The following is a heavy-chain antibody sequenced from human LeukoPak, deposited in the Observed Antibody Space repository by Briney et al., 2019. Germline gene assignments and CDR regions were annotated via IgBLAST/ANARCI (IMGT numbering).Heavy chain of an antibody. CDR3: SKDPNGNYVGAFDM. V-gene: IGHV3-23*01. CDR1: GLSFSSYA. D-gene: IGHD4-17*01. J-gene: IGHJ3*02. Sequence: QPGGSLRLPCVASGLSFSSYAVTWVRQAPGRGLEWVSSIASGGGGSYADSVKGRFTISRDNSKNTLFLQMNSLSAEDTALYYCSKDPNGNYVGAFDMWGPGTMVTVSS. CDR2: IASGGGG.